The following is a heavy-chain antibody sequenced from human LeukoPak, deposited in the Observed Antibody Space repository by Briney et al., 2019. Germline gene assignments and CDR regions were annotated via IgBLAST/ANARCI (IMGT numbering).Heavy chain of an antibody. D-gene: IGHD2-15*01. Sequence: GGSLRLSCAASGFTFSSYEMNWVRQAPGKGLEWVSYISSSGSTIYYADSVKGRFTISRDNAKNSLYLQMNSLRAEDTAVYYCARHRRGYCSGGSCYTSYNWFDPWGQGTLVTVSS. CDR1: GFTFSSYE. CDR3: ARHRRGYCSGGSCYTSYNWFDP. CDR2: ISSSGSTI. J-gene: IGHJ5*02. V-gene: IGHV3-48*03.